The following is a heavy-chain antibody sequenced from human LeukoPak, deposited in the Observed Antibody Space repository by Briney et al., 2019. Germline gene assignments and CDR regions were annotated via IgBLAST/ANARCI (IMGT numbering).Heavy chain of an antibody. CDR1: GFTFSSYW. Sequence: GGSLRLSCAASGFTFSSYWMHWVRQAPGKGLVWVSRIDSDGSSTSYADSVKGRFTISRDNAKNTLYLQMNSLRAEDTAVYYCARVVGLDTAMVPMGYWGQGTLVTVSS. CDR3: ARVVGLDTAMVPMGY. D-gene: IGHD5-18*01. CDR2: IDSDGSST. V-gene: IGHV3-74*01. J-gene: IGHJ4*02.